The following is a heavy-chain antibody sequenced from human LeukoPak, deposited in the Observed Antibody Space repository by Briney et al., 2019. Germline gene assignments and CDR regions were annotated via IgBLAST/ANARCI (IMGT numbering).Heavy chain of an antibody. V-gene: IGHV4-59*01. Sequence: SETLSLTCTVSGGSISSYYWSWFRQPPGKGLEWIGYIYYSGSTNYNPSLKSRVTISVDTSKNQFSLKLSSVTAADTAVYYCARDNDSRDPPHFDYWGQGTLVAVSS. D-gene: IGHD3-16*01. CDR2: IYYSGST. J-gene: IGHJ4*02. CDR3: ARDNDSRDPPHFDY. CDR1: GGSISSYY.